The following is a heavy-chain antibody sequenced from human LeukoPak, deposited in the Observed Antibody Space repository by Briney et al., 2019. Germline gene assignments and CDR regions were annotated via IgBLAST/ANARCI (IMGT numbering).Heavy chain of an antibody. D-gene: IGHD3-10*01. CDR3: ARENRHYGSGSYSSYHAFDI. J-gene: IGHJ3*02. CDR2: IYHSGST. V-gene: IGHV4-30-2*01. CDR1: GGSISSGGYY. Sequence: PSETLSLTCTVSGGSISSGGYYWSWIRQPPGKGLEWIGYIYHSGSTYYNPSLKSRVTISVDTSKNQFSLKLSSVTAADTAVYYCARENRHYGSGSYSSYHAFDIWGQGTMVTVSS.